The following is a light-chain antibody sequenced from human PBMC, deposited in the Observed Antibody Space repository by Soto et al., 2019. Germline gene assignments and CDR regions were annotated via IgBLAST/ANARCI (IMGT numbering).Light chain of an antibody. CDR2: INRDGSH. CDR1: SGHSNYV. Sequence: QSVLTQSPSASASLGASVKLTCTLSSGHSNYVIAWHQQQPEKGPRFLLRINRDGSHGKGDGIPDRFSGSNSGAERYLTISNLQSEDEADYYCQTWGPGIRVFGGGTQLTVL. J-gene: IGLJ7*01. V-gene: IGLV4-69*01. CDR3: QTWGPGIRV.